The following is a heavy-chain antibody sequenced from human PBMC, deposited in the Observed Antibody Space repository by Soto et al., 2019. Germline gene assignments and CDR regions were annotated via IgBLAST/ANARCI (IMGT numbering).Heavy chain of an antibody. CDR3: ASLGLNCFDP. Sequence: SETLSRTCTVSCGSISSSSYYWGWIRQPPGKGLEWIGSIYYSGSXXYSPSLKXXVTICVETSKXRFSLXLSSVTAADTAVYYCASLGLNCFDPWRQGTLVTVSS. CDR2: IYYSGSX. V-gene: IGHV4-39*01. J-gene: IGHJ5*02. CDR1: CGSISSSSYY.